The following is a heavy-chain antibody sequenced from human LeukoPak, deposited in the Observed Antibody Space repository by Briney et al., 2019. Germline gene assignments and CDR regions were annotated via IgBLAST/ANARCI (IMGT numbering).Heavy chain of an antibody. CDR1: GFTFDDYA. CDR3: SKKPLVGAIYYFDY. J-gene: IGHJ4*02. CDR2: ISGSGGST. D-gene: IGHD1-26*01. V-gene: IGHV3-23*01. Sequence: GGSLRLSCAASGFTFDDYAMQWVRQAPGKGLEWVSVISGSGGSTYYADSVKGRDTISRDNSKNTLYLQMNSLRAEDTAVYYCSKKPLVGAIYYFDYWGQGTLVTVSS.